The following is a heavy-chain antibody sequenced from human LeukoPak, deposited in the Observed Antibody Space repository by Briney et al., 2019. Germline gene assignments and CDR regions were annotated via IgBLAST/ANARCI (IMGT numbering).Heavy chain of an antibody. CDR2: ISCRGST. CDR3: ASLYCTRTTCFFDY. V-gene: IGHV4-61*01. D-gene: IGHD2/OR15-2a*01. CDR1: GGSVSSSSYY. J-gene: IGHJ4*02. Sequence: SETLSLTCTVSGGSVSSSSYYWSWIRQPPGKGLEWIGYISCRGSTNYNPSLKSRVILLLDTSKSQFSLKLSSVTAADTAVYYCASLYCTRTTCFFDYWGQGTLVTVSS.